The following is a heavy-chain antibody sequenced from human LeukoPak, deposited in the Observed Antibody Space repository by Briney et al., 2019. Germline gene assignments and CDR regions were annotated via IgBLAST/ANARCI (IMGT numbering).Heavy chain of an antibody. J-gene: IGHJ4*02. D-gene: IGHD1-26*01. CDR1: GVSISSYY. CDR3: ARLAAISGSDYPDD. Sequence: SESLSLTCTVSGVSISSYYWSWIRQPPGKGLEWIGYIFYSGNTIYNPSLKSRVTISVDTSKNHFSLRLRSVTAADTAVYYCARLAAISGSDYPDDWGQGTLVTVSS. V-gene: IGHV4-59*08. CDR2: IFYSGNT.